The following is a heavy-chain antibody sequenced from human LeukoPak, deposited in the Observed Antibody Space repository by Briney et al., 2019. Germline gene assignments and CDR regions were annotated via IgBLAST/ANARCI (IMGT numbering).Heavy chain of an antibody. V-gene: IGHV1-2*02. J-gene: IGHJ4*02. CDR1: GYTFTGYY. Sequence: GASVKVSCKASGYTFTGYYMHWVRQAPGQGLEWMGWINPNSGGTNYAQKFQGRVTMTRDTSISTAYMELSRLRSDDTAVYYCASTVEMATMLSFDYWGQGTLVTVSS. CDR3: ASTVEMATMLSFDY. CDR2: INPNSGGT. D-gene: IGHD5-24*01.